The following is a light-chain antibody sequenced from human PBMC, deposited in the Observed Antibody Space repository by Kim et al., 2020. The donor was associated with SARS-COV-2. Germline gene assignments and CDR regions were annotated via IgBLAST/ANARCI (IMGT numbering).Light chain of an antibody. V-gene: IGLV1-47*01. CDR3: SSYAGSNNV. Sequence: ELTQPPSASGTPGQRVTISCSGSSSNIGSNYVYWYQQLPGTAPKLLIYRNNQRPSGVPDRFSGSKSGTSASLAISGLRSEDEADYYCSSYAGSNNVFGTGTKVTVL. CDR1: SSNIGSNY. J-gene: IGLJ1*01. CDR2: RNN.